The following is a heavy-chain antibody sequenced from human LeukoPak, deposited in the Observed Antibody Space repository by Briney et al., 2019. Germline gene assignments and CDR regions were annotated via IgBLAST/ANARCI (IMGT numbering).Heavy chain of an antibody. J-gene: IGHJ4*02. CDR3: ARENYDSSGYYPS. CDR2: MNPNSGNT. Sequence: GASVKVSCKASGYTFTSYDINWVRQATGQGLEWMGWMNPNSGNTGYAQKLQGRVTMTTDTSTSTAYMELRSLRSDDTAVYYCARENYDSSGYYPSWGQGTLVTVSS. D-gene: IGHD3-22*01. V-gene: IGHV1-8*01. CDR1: GYTFTSYD.